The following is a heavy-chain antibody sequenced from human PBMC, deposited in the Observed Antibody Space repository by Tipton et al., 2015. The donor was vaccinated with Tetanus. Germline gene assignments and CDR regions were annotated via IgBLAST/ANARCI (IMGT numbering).Heavy chain of an antibody. V-gene: IGHV4-59*01. CDR3: ARALIAAAGRYYFDY. D-gene: IGHD6-13*01. CDR1: GGSINSYY. Sequence: TLSLTCTVSGGSINSYYWSWIRQPPGKGLEWIGYIYYSGSTNYNPSLKSRVTISVDTSKNQFSLKLSSVTAADTAVYYCARALIAAAGRYYFDYWGQGTLITVSS. J-gene: IGHJ4*02. CDR2: IYYSGST.